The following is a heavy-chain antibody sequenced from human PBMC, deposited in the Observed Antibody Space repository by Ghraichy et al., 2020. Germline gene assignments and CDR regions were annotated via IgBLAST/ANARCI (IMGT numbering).Heavy chain of an antibody. CDR1: NGSINSYY. Sequence: ESLNISCTVSNGSINSYYWTWIRQPPGKGLEWIGHIYYIGSTNYNPTLKSRVTMSLDTSKNQFSLKLNSVTAADTAVYYCVRHNNYGPLFDYWGQGTLVTVSS. V-gene: IGHV4-59*08. D-gene: IGHD5-18*01. CDR2: IYYIGST. CDR3: VRHNNYGPLFDY. J-gene: IGHJ4*02.